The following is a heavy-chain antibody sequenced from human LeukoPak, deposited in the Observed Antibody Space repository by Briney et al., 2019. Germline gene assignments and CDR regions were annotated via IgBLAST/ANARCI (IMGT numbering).Heavy chain of an antibody. Sequence: GGSLRLSCAASGFTFSSYGMHWVRQAPGKGREWVAFIRYDGSNKYYADSVKGRFTISRDNSKNTLYLQMNSLRAEDTAVYYCARAIAVVAYFDYWGQGTLVTVSS. CDR1: GFTFSSYG. J-gene: IGHJ4*02. CDR2: IRYDGSNK. CDR3: ARAIAVVAYFDY. D-gene: IGHD6-19*01. V-gene: IGHV3-30*02.